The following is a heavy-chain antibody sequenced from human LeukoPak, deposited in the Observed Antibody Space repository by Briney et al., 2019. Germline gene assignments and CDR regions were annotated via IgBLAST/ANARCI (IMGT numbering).Heavy chain of an antibody. J-gene: IGHJ4*02. Sequence: SVKVSCTASGGTFSSYAISWVRQAPGQGLEWMGGIIPIFGTANYAQKFQGRVTITADESTSTAYMELSSLRSEDTAVYYCARGPSSSWYNGPSYFDYWGQGTLVTVSS. V-gene: IGHV1-69*13. CDR2: IIPIFGTA. CDR1: GGTFSSYA. CDR3: ARGPSSSWYNGPSYFDY. D-gene: IGHD6-13*01.